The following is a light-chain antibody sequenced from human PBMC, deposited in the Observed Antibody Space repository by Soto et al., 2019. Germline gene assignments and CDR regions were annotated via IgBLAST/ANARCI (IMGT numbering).Light chain of an antibody. V-gene: IGKV3-20*01. CDR1: QSVSSSY. J-gene: IGKJ2*01. Sequence: EIVLTQSPGTLSLSPGERATLSCRASQSVSSSYLAWYQQKPGQAPRLLIYGASSRATGIPDRFSGSGSGTDFTLTISRLELEDFAVSYCQQYCSSPTYTFGQGTKLEIK. CDR2: GAS. CDR3: QQYCSSPTYT.